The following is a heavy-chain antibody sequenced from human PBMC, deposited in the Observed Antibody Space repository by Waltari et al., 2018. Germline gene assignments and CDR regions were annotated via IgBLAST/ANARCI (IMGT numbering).Heavy chain of an antibody. Sequence: QVQLQESGPGLVKPSAPLSLTCTVSGGSISSSYWSWIRQPAGKGLEWIGRIYTSGSTNYNPSLKSRVTMSVDTSKNQLSLKLSSVTAADTAVYYCARDQVQVGATRGFWFDPWGQGTLVTVSS. J-gene: IGHJ5*02. D-gene: IGHD1-26*01. CDR3: ARDQVQVGATRGFWFDP. CDR2: IYTSGST. V-gene: IGHV4-4*07. CDR1: GGSISSSY.